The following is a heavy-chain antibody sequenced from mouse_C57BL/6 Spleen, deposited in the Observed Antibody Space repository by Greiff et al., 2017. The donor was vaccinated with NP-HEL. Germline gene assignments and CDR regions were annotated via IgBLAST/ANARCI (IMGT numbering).Heavy chain of an antibody. Sequence: QVQLKQPGAELVRPGTSVKLSCKASGYTFTSYWMHWVKQRPGQGLEWIGVIDPSDSYTNYTQKFKGKATLTVDTSSSTAYMQLSSLTSEDSAVYYCARSPAYYSNSDFDYWGQGTTLTVSS. J-gene: IGHJ2*01. CDR2: IDPSDSYT. CDR1: GYTFTSYW. CDR3: ARSPAYYSNSDFDY. V-gene: IGHV1-59*01. D-gene: IGHD2-5*01.